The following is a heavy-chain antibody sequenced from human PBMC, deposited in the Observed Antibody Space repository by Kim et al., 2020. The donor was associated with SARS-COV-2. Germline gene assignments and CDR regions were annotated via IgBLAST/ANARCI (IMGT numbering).Heavy chain of an antibody. V-gene: IGHV1-69*13. CDR3: ASVDYGGNRPFDY. CDR2: IIPIFGTA. CDR1: GGTFSSYA. Sequence: SVKVSCKASGGTFSSYAISWVRQAPGQGLEWMGGIIPIFGTANYAQKFQGRVTITADESTSTAYMELSSLRSEDTAVYYCASVDYGGNRPFDYWGQGTLVTVSS. D-gene: IGHD4-17*01. J-gene: IGHJ4*02.